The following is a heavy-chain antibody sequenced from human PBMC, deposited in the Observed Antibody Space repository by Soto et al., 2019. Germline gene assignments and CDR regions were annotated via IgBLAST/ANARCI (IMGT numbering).Heavy chain of an antibody. Sequence: PGGVLRLSCAGSGFTFSRYAMNWVRQAPGKGLEWVSIISSRGDRTSYAESVKGRFTISRDDSKNTLFLHMNSLGAEDTAVYYCAKETGYSYGFQPNALDVWGQGTTVTVSS. D-gene: IGHD5-18*01. V-gene: IGHV3-23*01. CDR2: ISSRGDRT. J-gene: IGHJ6*02. CDR1: GFTFSRYA. CDR3: AKETGYSYGFQPNALDV.